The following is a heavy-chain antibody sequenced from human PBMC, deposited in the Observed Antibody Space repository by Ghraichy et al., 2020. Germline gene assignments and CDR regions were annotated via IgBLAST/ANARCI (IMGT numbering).Heavy chain of an antibody. D-gene: IGHD3-16*01. CDR2: ISPAGNII. J-gene: IGHJ4*02. V-gene: IGHV3-74*01. CDR3: ARGASGLGD. Sequence: WLSHISPAGNIINYAGSVRGRFTISRDIAKNTLYLQMNSLRAEDTAVYFCARGASGLGDWGQGTLVTVS.